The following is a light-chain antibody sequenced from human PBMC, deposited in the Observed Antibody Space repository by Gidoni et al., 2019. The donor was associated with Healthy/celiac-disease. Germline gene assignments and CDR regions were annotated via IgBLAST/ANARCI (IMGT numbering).Light chain of an antibody. CDR2: GAS. V-gene: IGKV3-20*01. CDR1: QSVSSSY. CDR3: QQYGSSPTWT. J-gene: IGKJ1*01. Sequence: EIVLTQSPGTLSLSPGERATLSCRASQSVSSSYLAWYQQIPGQAPRLLSYGASSRATGIPDRFSGSGSGTYFTLTISRLEPEDFAVYYCQQYGSSPTWTFGQGTKVEIK.